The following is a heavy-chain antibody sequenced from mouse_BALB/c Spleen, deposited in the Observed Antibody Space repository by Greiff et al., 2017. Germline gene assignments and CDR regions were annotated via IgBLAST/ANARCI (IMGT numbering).Heavy chain of an antibody. V-gene: IGHV5-4*02. CDR2: ISDGGSYT. J-gene: IGHJ3*01. CDR3: ARDELGQAWFAY. CDR1: GFTFSDYY. Sequence: DVKLVESGGGLVKPGGSLKLSCAASGFTFSDYYMYWVRQTPEKRLEWVATISDGGSYTYYPDSVKGRFTISRDNAKNNLYLQMSSLKSEDTAMYYCARDELGQAWFAYWGQGTLVTVSA. D-gene: IGHD4-1*01.